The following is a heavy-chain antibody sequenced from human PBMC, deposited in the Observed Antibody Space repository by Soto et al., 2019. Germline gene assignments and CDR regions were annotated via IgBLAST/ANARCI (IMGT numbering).Heavy chain of an antibody. Sequence: EVHLVQSGAEVKKPGESLKISCKGSGYSFNSYWIGWVRQMPGKGLEWVGIIWPGDSDTRYSPSFQGQVTISADKSSTTAYLQWSSLKASDTAMYYCARLADHYRDSQVDSWGQGTLVTVSS. CDR2: IWPGDSDT. J-gene: IGHJ4*02. V-gene: IGHV5-51*01. D-gene: IGHD4-4*01. CDR1: GYSFNSYW. CDR3: ARLADHYRDSQVDS.